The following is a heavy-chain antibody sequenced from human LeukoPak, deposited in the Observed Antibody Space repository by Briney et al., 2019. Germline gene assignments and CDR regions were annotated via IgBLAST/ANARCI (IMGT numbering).Heavy chain of an antibody. CDR1: GFTFSSYW. D-gene: IGHD2-15*01. Sequence: GGSLRLSCAASGFTFSSYWMSWVRQAPGKGLEWVANIKQDGSEKYYVDSVKGRFTISRDNAKNSLYLQMNSLRAEDTALYYCAKDLAVVAATYGMDVWGQGTTVTVSS. CDR3: AKDLAVVAATYGMDV. CDR2: IKQDGSEK. V-gene: IGHV3-7*03. J-gene: IGHJ6*02.